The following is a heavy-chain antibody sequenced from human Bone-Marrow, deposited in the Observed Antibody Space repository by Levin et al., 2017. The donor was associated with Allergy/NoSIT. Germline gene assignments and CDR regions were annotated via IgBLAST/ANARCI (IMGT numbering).Heavy chain of an antibody. CDR3: ARDIPGSGALDY. CDR2: IDGEGSNT. D-gene: IGHD3-10*01. CDR1: GFVFTNYW. V-gene: IGHV3-74*03. J-gene: IGHJ4*01. Sequence: GGSLRLSCAASGFVFTNYWMHWVRQAPGKGLIWLSRIDGEGSNTKYVDSVKGRFSISRDNPKNMLYLQVNSLTAEDTGVYFCARDIPGSGALDYWGHGTLVTVSS.